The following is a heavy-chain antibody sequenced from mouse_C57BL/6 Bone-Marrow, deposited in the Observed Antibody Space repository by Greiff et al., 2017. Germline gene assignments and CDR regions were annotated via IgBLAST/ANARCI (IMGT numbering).Heavy chain of an antibody. CDR2: INPRIGNT. CDR1: GYTFTSYG. CDR3: ARLRVYYYSRSFAWFAY. D-gene: IGHD1-1*01. V-gene: IGHV1-81*01. Sequence: VQLQQSGAELARPGASVKLSCKASGYTFTSYGISWVKQRTGQGLEWIGEINPRIGNTNYNEKFKGKATLTADKSSSTAYMELRSLTSEDSAVYFCARLRVYYYSRSFAWFAYWGQGTLVTVSA. J-gene: IGHJ3*01.